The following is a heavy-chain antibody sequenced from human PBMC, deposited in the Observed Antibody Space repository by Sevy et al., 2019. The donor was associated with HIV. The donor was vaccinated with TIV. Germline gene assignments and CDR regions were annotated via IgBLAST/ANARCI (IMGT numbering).Heavy chain of an antibody. CDR1: GFTFSSYW. CDR2: INQVGSEK. V-gene: IGHV3-7*01. CDR3: ARPYRTDPFYYSGSSGYYYPSYFDS. D-gene: IGHD3-22*01. J-gene: IGHJ4*02. Sequence: GGSLRLSCAASGFTFSSYWMTWVRLAPGKGLEWVANINQVGSEKFYVDSVKGRFTISRDNAKNSLYLQMNSLRVEDTAVYYCARPYRTDPFYYSGSSGYYYPSYFDSWGQGTLVTVSS.